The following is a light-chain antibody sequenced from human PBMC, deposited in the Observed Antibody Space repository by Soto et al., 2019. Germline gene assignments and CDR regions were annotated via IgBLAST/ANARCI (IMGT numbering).Light chain of an antibody. CDR1: SSNIGAGHH. Sequence: QSVLTQPPSVSGAPGQRVTVSCTGSSSNIGAGHHVHWYQQLPGTAPKLLIYNNDNRPSGVPDRFSGSKSGTSASLAISGLQAEDDAEYYCQSYDTSLSDVLFGGGTKLPVL. CDR2: NND. CDR3: QSYDTSLSDVL. V-gene: IGLV1-40*01. J-gene: IGLJ2*01.